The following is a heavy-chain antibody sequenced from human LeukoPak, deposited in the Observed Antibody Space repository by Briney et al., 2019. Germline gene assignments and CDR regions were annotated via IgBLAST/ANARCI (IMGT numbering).Heavy chain of an antibody. V-gene: IGHV3-23*01. J-gene: IGHJ4*02. CDR3: AKGVAVASPYYFDY. Sequence: PGGSLRLSCAASGFTFSSYAMSWVRQAPGKGLEWVSPISGSGSSTYYADSVKGRFTISRDNSKNTLYLQMNSLRAEDPAVYYCAKGVAVASPYYFDYWGQGTLVTVSS. CDR2: ISGSGSST. D-gene: IGHD6-19*01. CDR1: GFTFSSYA.